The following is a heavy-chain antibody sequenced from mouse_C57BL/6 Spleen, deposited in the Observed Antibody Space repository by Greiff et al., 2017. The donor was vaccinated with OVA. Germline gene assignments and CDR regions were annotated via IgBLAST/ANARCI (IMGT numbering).Heavy chain of an antibody. Sequence: QVQLQQPGAELVKPGASVKLSCKASGYTFTSYWMQWVKQRPGQGLEWIGEIDPSDSYTNYNQKFKGKATLIVDTSSSTAYMQLSSLTSEDSAVYYCALYYGSLDYWGQGTTLTVSS. CDR3: ALYYGSLDY. CDR2: IDPSDSYT. CDR1: GYTFTSYW. D-gene: IGHD1-1*01. J-gene: IGHJ2*01. V-gene: IGHV1-50*01.